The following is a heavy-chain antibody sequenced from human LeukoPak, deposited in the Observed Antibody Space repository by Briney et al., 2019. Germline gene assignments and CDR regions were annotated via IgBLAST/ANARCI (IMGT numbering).Heavy chain of an antibody. CDR2: ISSSSSYI. J-gene: IGHJ3*02. V-gene: IGHV3-21*01. CDR1: GLTFSSYS. Sequence: GGSLRLSCAASGLTFSSYSMNWVRQAPGKGLEWVSSISSSSSYIYYADSVKGRFTISRDNAKNSLYLQMNSLRAEDTAVYYCARVSANAFDIWGQGTMVTVSS. D-gene: IGHD6-25*01. CDR3: ARVSANAFDI.